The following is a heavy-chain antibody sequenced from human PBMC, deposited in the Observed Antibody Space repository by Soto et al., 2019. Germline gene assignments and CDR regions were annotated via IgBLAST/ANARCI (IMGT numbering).Heavy chain of an antibody. D-gene: IGHD2-15*01. J-gene: IGHJ6*01. CDR1: CGSIRSYY. CDR3: ARTRNLYCSGGSCYRMDV. Sequence: PSGTLSLTCTVSCGSIRSYYWRWIRQPPGKGLEWIGYIYYSGSTNYSPCLKIRVTISVDPSKNQFSLKLSSVTAADTAVYYCARTRNLYCSGGSCYRMDVWGQGTTVTVSS. CDR2: IYYSGST. V-gene: IGHV4-59*01.